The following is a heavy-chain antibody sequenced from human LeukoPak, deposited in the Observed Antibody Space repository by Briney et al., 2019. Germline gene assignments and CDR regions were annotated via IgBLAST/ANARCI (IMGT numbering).Heavy chain of an antibody. D-gene: IGHD1-26*01. V-gene: IGHV4-38-2*02. CDR1: GYSISSGYY. CDR2: IYHSGST. CDR3: ARYIVSYPHDAFDI. Sequence: SETLSLTCTVSGYSISSGYYWGWIRPPPGKGLEWIGSIYHSGSTYYNPSLKSRVTISVDTSKNQFSLKLSSVTAADTAFYYCARYIVSYPHDAFDIWGQGTMVTVSS. J-gene: IGHJ3*02.